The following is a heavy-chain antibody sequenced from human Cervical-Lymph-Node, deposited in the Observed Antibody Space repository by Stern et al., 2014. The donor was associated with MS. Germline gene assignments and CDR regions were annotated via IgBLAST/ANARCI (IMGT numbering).Heavy chain of an antibody. D-gene: IGHD4-17*01. J-gene: IGHJ6*02. CDR1: GGTFSTSA. CDR2: VIPFFCTP. V-gene: IGHV1-69*01. Sequence: VQLVESGAEVKKPGPSVTDPCKASGGTFSTSAFNRERQAPGQGLEWMGGVIPFFCTPNYEQPFQGRVNTNEDDSNHTSYLELSSLRSEDTSVYYCASPATVTVGAMDVWGQGTTVTVSS. CDR3: ASPATVTVGAMDV.